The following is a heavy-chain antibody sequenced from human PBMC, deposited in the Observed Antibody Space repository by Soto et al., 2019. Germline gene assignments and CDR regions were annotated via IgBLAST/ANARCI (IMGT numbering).Heavy chain of an antibody. J-gene: IGHJ4*02. D-gene: IGHD3-10*01. CDR3: ARGRGRFGEVGNSDYFDY. V-gene: IGHV3-64*01. CDR2: IDSNWNIT. Sequence: EVQLLESGGGLVQPGGSLRLSCAASGFTFSSYAMHWVRQAPGQGLEHVSAIDSNWNITYYANSVEGRFTISRDNSKHTRYLQMGSLRAEDMAVYFCARGRGRFGEVGNSDYFDYWGQGTLVTVSS. CDR1: GFTFSSYA.